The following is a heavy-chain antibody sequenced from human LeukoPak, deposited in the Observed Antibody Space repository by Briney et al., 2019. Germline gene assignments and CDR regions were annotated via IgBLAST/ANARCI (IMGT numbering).Heavy chain of an antibody. CDR1: GFTFDDYA. Sequence: PGXSLRLSCAACGFTFDDYAMQWVRQAPGKGLEWVSGISWNSGSIVYADSVKGRFTISRDNAKNSLYLQMNSLRAEDMALYYCAKGSPRYYYYYYMDVWGKGTTVTVSS. V-gene: IGHV3-9*03. J-gene: IGHJ6*03. CDR2: ISWNSGSI. CDR3: AKGSPRYYYYYYMDV.